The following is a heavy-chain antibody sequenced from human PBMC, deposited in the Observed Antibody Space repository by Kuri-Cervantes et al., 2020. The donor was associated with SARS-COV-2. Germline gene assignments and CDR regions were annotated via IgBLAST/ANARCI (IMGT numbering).Heavy chain of an antibody. CDR3: ARDRNDGWFDP. J-gene: IGHJ5*02. CDR2: ISSSGSTI. CDR1: GFTFSSYW. V-gene: IGHV3-48*04. Sequence: GESLKISCAASGFTFSSYWMSWVRQAPGKGLEWVSYISSSGSTIYYADSVKGRFTISRDNAKNSLYLQMNSLRAEDTAVYYCARDRNDGWFDPWGQGTLVTVSS. D-gene: IGHD1-1*01.